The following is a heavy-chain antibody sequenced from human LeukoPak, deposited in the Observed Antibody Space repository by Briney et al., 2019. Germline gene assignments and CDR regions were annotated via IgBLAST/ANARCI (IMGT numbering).Heavy chain of an antibody. CDR3: ARAPSEVGGYYPEYFRH. J-gene: IGHJ1*01. CDR2: IKSDGKT. V-gene: IGHV3-74*01. D-gene: IGHD3-22*01. Sequence: TGGSLRLSCEASGFTFSRYWMHWVRQAPGKGLVWVSRIKSDGKTNYADSVKGRFTISRDNAKNTVSLQMDSLRAEDTGVYYCARAPSEVGGYYPEYFRHWGQGTLLTVSS. CDR1: GFTFSRYW.